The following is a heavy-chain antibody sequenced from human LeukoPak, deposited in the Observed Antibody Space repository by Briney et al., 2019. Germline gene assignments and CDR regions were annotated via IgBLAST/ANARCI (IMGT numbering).Heavy chain of an antibody. V-gene: IGHV4-61*02. J-gene: IGHJ4*02. CDR2: IYTSGST. CDR3: ARYNWNGVDY. Sequence: SETLSLTCTVSGGSISSGSYYLSWIRQPPGKGLEWIGRIYTSGSTNYNPSLKSRVTISVDTSKNQFSLKLSSVTAADTAVYYCARYNWNGVDYWGQGTLVTVSS. CDR1: GGSISSGSYY. D-gene: IGHD1-1*01.